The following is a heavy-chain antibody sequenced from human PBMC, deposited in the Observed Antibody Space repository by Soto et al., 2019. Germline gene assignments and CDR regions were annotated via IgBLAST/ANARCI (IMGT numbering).Heavy chain of an antibody. D-gene: IGHD2-8*01. J-gene: IGHJ6*02. V-gene: IGHV1-8*01. Sequence: EASVKVSCKASGYTFTSYDINWVRQATGQGLEWMGWMNPNSGNTGYAQKFQGRVTMTRNTSISTAYMELSSLRSEDTAVYYCASAGYCTNGVCYITGDYYYYGMDVWGQGTTVTVSS. CDR3: ASAGYCTNGVCYITGDYYYYGMDV. CDR1: GYTFTSYD. CDR2: MNPNSGNT.